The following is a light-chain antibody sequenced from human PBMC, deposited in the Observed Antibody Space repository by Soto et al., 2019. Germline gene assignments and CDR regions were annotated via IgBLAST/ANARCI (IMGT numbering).Light chain of an antibody. V-gene: IGKV3-20*01. Sequence: EIVLTQSPGTLSLSPGERATLSCRASQSVGTNFAWYQQKPGQAPRLLIYGASSRATGIPDRFSGSGSGTDFTVSISRLEPEDFAVYYCQHYTSLPLTFGGGTKVEIK. CDR3: QHYTSLPLT. J-gene: IGKJ4*01. CDR2: GAS. CDR1: QSVGTN.